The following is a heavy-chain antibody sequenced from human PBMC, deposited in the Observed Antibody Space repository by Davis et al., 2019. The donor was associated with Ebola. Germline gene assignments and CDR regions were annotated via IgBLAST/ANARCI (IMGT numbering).Heavy chain of an antibody. CDR3: ARDPEAERWFDP. V-gene: IGHV4-39*07. CDR1: GGSISSSSYY. J-gene: IGHJ5*02. CDR2: IYYSGST. Sequence: SETLSLTCTVSGGSISSSSYYWGWIRQPPGKGLEWIGSIYYSGSTYYNPSLKSRVTISVDTSKNQFSLKLSSVTAADTAVYYCARDPEAERWFDPWGQGTLVTVSS.